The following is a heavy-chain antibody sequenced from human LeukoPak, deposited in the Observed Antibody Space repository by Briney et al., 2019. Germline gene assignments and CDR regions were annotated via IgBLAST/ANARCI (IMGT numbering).Heavy chain of an antibody. D-gene: IGHD3-22*01. CDR1: EFTFSGYW. CDR3: ARDLYRIVVVPHYFDY. J-gene: IGHJ4*02. Sequence: GGSLRLSCAASEFTFSGYWMNWVRQAPGKGLEWVANIKQDGSEKYYVDSVKGRFTISRDNAKNSLYLQMNSLRAEDTAVYYCARDLYRIVVVPHYFDYWGQGTLVTVSS. CDR2: IKQDGSEK. V-gene: IGHV3-7*01.